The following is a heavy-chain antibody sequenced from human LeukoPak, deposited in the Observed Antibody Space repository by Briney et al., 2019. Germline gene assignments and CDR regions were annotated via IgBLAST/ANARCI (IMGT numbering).Heavy chain of an antibody. J-gene: IGHJ5*02. V-gene: IGHV1-69*04. CDR2: IIPILGIA. CDR3: ARDGYYGSGTTPNWFDP. CDR1: GYTFTSYG. D-gene: IGHD3-10*01. Sequence: GASVKVSCKASGYTFTSYGISWVRQAPGQGLEWMGRIIPILGIANYAQKFQGRVTITADKSSSTAYMELSSLRSEDTAVYYCARDGYYGSGTTPNWFDPWGQGTLVTVSS.